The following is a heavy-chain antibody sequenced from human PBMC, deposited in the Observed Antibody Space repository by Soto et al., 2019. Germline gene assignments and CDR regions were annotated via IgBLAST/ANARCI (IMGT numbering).Heavy chain of an antibody. V-gene: IGHV1-18*01. CDR1: GYTFTSYG. CDR2: ISAYNGNT. CDR3: ARDMRDPSSSWYGAEYFQH. J-gene: IGHJ1*01. Sequence: ASVKVSCKASGYTFTSYGISWVRQAPGQGLEWMGWISAYNGNTNYAQKHQGRVTMTTDTSTSTAYMKQRSLRSDDTAVYYCARDMRDPSSSWYGAEYFQHWGQGTLVTVSS. D-gene: IGHD6-13*01.